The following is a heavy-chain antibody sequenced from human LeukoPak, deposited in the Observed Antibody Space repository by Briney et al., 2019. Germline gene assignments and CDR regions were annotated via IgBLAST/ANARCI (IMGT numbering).Heavy chain of an antibody. Sequence: PGGSLRLSCEASGFTFSSYAMTWVRQAPESGLEWVSAISGSGGSTYYADSVKGRFTISRDNSKNTLYLQMNSLRAEDTAVYYCAKDHYYDSSGYLLTNAGTEYFQHWGQGTLVTVSS. V-gene: IGHV3-23*01. D-gene: IGHD3-22*01. CDR1: GFTFSSYA. CDR3: AKDHYYDSSGYLLTNAGTEYFQH. CDR2: ISGSGGST. J-gene: IGHJ1*01.